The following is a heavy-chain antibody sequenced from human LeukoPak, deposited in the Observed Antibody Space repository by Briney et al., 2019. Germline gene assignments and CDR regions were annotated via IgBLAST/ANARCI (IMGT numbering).Heavy chain of an antibody. J-gene: IGHJ4*02. V-gene: IGHV5-51*01. D-gene: IGHD5-18*01. CDR3: ARSQGPYTYGSFDY. CDR1: GYSFTSYW. Sequence: GESLKISCKVSGYSFTSYWIGWVRQMPGKGLEWMGIIYPGDSDTRYSPSFQGQVTISADKSITTAYLRWSSLKASDTAMYYCARSQGPYTYGSFDYWGQGTLVTVSS. CDR2: IYPGDSDT.